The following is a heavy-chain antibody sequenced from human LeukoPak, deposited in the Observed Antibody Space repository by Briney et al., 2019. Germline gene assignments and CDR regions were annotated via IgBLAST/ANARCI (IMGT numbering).Heavy chain of an antibody. CDR1: GFTFSSNG. Sequence: QSGGSLRLSCEASGFTFSSNGMHWARQAPGKGLEWVAFIQYDGSNKYYADSVKGQFTISRDNSKNTLYLQMNSLRAEDTAVYYCARSYSSTPQYYYYYYMDVWGKGTTVTVSS. CDR2: IQYDGSNK. CDR3: ARSYSSTPQYYYYYYMDV. D-gene: IGHD6-13*01. J-gene: IGHJ6*03. V-gene: IGHV3-30*02.